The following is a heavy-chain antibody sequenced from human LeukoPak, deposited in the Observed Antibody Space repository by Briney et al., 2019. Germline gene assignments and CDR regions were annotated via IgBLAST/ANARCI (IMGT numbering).Heavy chain of an antibody. Sequence: SETLSLTCTVSGGSISSYYWGWVRQPPGKGLEWIGSMYYRGSTYYNPSLKSRVTISVDTSKNQFSLKLSSVTAADTAVYYCARDASSGWSSYYYYYGMDVWGQGTTVTVSS. CDR1: GGSISSYY. CDR2: MYYRGST. D-gene: IGHD6-19*01. V-gene: IGHV4-39*07. J-gene: IGHJ6*02. CDR3: ARDASSGWSSYYYYYGMDV.